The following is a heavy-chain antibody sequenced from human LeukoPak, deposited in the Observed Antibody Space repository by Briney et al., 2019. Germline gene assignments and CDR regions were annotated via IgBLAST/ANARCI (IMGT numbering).Heavy chain of an antibody. CDR3: ARDLDP. J-gene: IGHJ5*02. CDR1: GFTFSSYI. Sequence: GGSLRLSCATSGFTFSSYIMNWVRQAPGKGLEWVSSISTGGGDIYYADSVKGRFTISRDNAKNSLYLQMNGLRAEDTAVYYCARDLDPWGQGTPVTVSS. CDR2: ISTGGGDI. V-gene: IGHV3-21*01.